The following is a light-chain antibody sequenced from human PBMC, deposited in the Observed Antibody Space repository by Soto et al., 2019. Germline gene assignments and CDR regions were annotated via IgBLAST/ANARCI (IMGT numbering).Light chain of an antibody. CDR1: SRDVGGYAY. CDR2: EVS. V-gene: IGLV2-14*01. J-gene: IGLJ3*02. Sequence: QSALTQPASVSGSPGQSITLSCTGTSRDVGGYAYVSWYQQHPGKAPKLMSYEVSNRPSGVSNRCSGSKSGNTASLTISGLQDDDEADYYCSSYTSSSTGVFGTGTLLTVL. CDR3: SSYTSSSTGV.